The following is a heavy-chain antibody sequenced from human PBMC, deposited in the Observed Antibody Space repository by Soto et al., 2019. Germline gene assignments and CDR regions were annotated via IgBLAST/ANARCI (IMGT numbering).Heavy chain of an antibody. J-gene: IGHJ5*02. CDR2: ISHSGST. D-gene: IGHD2-21*01. CDR1: GGSISSGGYY. Sequence: SETLSLTCTVSGGSISSGGYYGSWIRQHPGTGLEWIGHISHSGSTYYNTSLKSRVTISVDRSKNQFSLKLSSVTAADTAVYYCATLPPRIVVALLPIPTWGQGILVTVSS. CDR3: ATLPPRIVVALLPIPT. V-gene: IGHV4-31*03.